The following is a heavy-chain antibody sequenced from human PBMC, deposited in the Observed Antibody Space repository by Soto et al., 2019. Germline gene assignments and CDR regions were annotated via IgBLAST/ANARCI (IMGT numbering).Heavy chain of an antibody. Sequence: SETLSLTCTVSGGSISSYYWSWIRQPPGKGLEWIGYIYYSGSTNYNPSLKSRVTISVDTSKNQFSLKLSSVTAADTAVYYCARSVEMATIAYFDYWGQGTLVTVSS. V-gene: IGHV4-59*01. CDR1: GGSISSYY. D-gene: IGHD5-12*01. CDR3: ARSVEMATIAYFDY. CDR2: IYYSGST. J-gene: IGHJ4*02.